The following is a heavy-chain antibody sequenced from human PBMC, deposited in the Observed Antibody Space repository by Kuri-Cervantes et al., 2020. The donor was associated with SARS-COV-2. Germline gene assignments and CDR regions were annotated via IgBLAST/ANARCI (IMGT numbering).Heavy chain of an antibody. CDR1: GFTFSSYS. V-gene: IGHV3-48*04. J-gene: IGHJ6*03. Sequence: GESLKISCAASGFTFSSYSMNWVRQAPGKGLEWVSYISSSSSTIYYADSVKGRFTISRDNAKNSLYLQMNSLRAEDTAVYYCSRTYDSSGSLYHYYYMDVWGKGTTVTVSS. D-gene: IGHD3-22*01. CDR3: SRTYDSSGSLYHYYYMDV. CDR2: ISSSSSTI.